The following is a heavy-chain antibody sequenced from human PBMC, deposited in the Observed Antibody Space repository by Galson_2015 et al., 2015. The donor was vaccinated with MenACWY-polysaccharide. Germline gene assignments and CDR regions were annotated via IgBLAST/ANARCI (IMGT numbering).Heavy chain of an antibody. Sequence: TLSLTCTVSGGSISSGRYYWSWIRQPAGKGLEWIRRIYTSGSTNYNPSLKSRVTISVDTSKNQFSLKLSSVTAADTAVYYCARDNGEQQLVPGAFDIWGQGTMVTVSS. CDR1: GGSISSGRYY. CDR3: ARDNGEQQLVPGAFDI. J-gene: IGHJ3*02. D-gene: IGHD6-13*01. CDR2: IYTSGST. V-gene: IGHV4-61*02.